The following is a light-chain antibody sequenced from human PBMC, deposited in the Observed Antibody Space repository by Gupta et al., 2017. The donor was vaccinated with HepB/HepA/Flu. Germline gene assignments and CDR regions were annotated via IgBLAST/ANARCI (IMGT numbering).Light chain of an antibody. CDR3: SSYTSNSTWV. CDR1: SGDVGDYNS. CDR2: DVS. V-gene: IGLV2-14*01. J-gene: IGLJ3*02. Sequence: QSALAQPASVSGSPGQSITFSCTGTSGDVGDYNSVSWYQQHPGKAPKVMIYDVSNRPSGVSNRSSGSKSGNTASLTISGLQAEDDAYYYCSSYTSNSTWVFGGRTKLTVL.